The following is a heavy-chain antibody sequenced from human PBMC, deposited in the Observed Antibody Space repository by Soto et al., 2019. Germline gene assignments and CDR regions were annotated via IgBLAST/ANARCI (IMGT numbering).Heavy chain of an antibody. J-gene: IGHJ5*02. V-gene: IGHV3-53*01. CDR2: IYSGGST. D-gene: IGHD3-10*01. Sequence: GGSLRLSCAASGFTVSSNYMSWVRQAPGKGLEWVSVIYSGGSTNYADSAKGRFTISRNNSKNTLLLQMNSSRAADTAVYYFGRRLGLLWFGESPNHTWLDTWGQGPLGTSPQ. CDR3: GRRLGLLWFGESPNHTWLDT. CDR1: GFTVSSNY.